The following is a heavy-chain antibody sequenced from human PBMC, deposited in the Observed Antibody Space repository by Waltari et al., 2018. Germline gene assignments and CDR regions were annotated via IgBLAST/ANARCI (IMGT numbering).Heavy chain of an antibody. V-gene: IGHV4-59*01. CDR1: GGSISSYY. CDR2: IYYSGST. D-gene: IGHD6-19*01. CDR3: AREIGIAVAGTRNAFDI. Sequence: QVQLQESGPGLVKPSETLSLTCTVSGGSISSYYWSWIRQPPGKGLEWIGYIYYSGSTNYNPSRTSRVTISVDTSKNQFSLKLSSVTAADTAVYYCAREIGIAVAGTRNAFDIWGQGTMVTVSS. J-gene: IGHJ3*02.